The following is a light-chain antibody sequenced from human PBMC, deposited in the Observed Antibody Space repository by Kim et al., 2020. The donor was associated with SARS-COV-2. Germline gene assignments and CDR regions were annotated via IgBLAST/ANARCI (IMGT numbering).Light chain of an antibody. CDR3: QAWDSSTAV. CDR1: KLGDKY. V-gene: IGLV3-1*01. CDR2: QDS. J-gene: IGLJ1*01. Sequence: VSPGNTASITCSGDKLGDKYACWYQQKPGQSPVLVIYQDSKRPSGIPERFSGSNSGNTATLTISGTQAMDEADYYCQAWDSSTAVFGTGTKVTVL.